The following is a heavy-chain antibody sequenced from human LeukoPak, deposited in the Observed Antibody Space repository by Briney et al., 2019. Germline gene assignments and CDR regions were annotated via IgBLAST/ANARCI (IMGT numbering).Heavy chain of an antibody. CDR1: GFTFSDYA. CDR2: ITGGRGT. D-gene: IGHD5-24*01. J-gene: IGHJ4*02. V-gene: IGHV3-23*01. Sequence: GGSLRLYCAASGFTFSDYAMRWVRQAPGKGLEWSSGITGGRGTYSADSVKGRFTISRDNSNNTMSLEMNSLRVEDTAVYYCAKDYVSGDGYWDFGYWGQGTLVTVSS. CDR3: AKDYVSGDGYWDFGY.